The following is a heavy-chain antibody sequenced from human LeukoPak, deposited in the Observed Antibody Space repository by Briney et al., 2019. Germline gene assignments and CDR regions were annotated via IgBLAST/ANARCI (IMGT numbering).Heavy chain of an antibody. D-gene: IGHD2-21*02. J-gene: IGHJ4*02. CDR1: GDSISSYY. Sequence: SETLSLTCTVSGDSISSYYWTWIRQPPGKGLEWIGYIYHSGSATYNPSLKSRVTISVDTSKNQFSLKMTSGTAADTAVYYCAKTGMTAPFDNWGQGTPVTVSS. CDR3: AKTGMTAPFDN. V-gene: IGHV4-59*03. CDR2: IYHSGSA.